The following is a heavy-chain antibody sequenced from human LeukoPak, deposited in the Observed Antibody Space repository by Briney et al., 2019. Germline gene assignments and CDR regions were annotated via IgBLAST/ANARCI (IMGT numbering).Heavy chain of an antibody. V-gene: IGHV3-21*01. CDR1: GFIFSAYS. J-gene: IGHJ4*02. CDR3: ASPLDYSSSRY. D-gene: IGHD6-6*01. Sequence: GGSLRLSCAASGFIFSAYSMNWVRQAPGKGLEWVSSIKSDSSHISYANSVRGRFTISRDNGQNSLYLQINSLRVEDTAVYYCASPLDYSSSRYWGQGTLVTVSS. CDR2: IKSDSSHI.